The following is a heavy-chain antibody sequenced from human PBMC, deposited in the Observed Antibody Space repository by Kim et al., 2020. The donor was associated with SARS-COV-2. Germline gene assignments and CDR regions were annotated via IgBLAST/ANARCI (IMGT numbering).Heavy chain of an antibody. V-gene: IGHV1-18*04. CDR3: ASFQSSSRVDYYYGMDV. J-gene: IGHJ6*02. Sequence: ASVKVSCKASGYTFTSYGISWVRQAPGQGLEWMGWISAYNGNTNYAQKLQGRVTMTTDTSTSTAYMELRSLRSDDTAVYYCASFQSSSRVDYYYGMDVWGQGTTVTVSS. D-gene: IGHD6-6*01. CDR2: ISAYNGNT. CDR1: GYTFTSYG.